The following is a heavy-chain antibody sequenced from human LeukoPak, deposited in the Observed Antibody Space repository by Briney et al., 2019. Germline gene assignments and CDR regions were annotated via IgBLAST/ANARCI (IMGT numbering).Heavy chain of an antibody. CDR1: GFTFSSYG. J-gene: IGHJ4*02. CDR3: XXXXXAMADWGSDFDY. Sequence: GGSLRLSCAASGFTFSSYGMHWVRQAPGKGLEWVAVIWYDGSNKYYADSVKGRFTISRDNSKNTLYLQMNSQRAEDTAVYYXXXXXXAMADWGSDFDYWGQGTLVTVSS. V-gene: IGHV3-33*08. D-gene: IGHD7-27*01. CDR2: IWYDGSNK.